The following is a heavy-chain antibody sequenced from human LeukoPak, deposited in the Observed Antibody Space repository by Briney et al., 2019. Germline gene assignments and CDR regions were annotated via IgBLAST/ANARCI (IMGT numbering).Heavy chain of an antibody. CDR2: INWNGGST. J-gene: IGHJ6*02. CDR1: GFTFDDYG. CDR3: ARDWSSKYPYYYGMDV. Sequence: PGGSLRLSCAASGFTFDDYGMSWVRQAPGKGLEWVSGINWNGGSTGYADSVKGRFTISRDNSRNTLYLQMNSLRAEDTAVYYCARDWSSKYPYYYGMDVWGQGTTVTVSS. V-gene: IGHV3-20*04. D-gene: IGHD4-11*01.